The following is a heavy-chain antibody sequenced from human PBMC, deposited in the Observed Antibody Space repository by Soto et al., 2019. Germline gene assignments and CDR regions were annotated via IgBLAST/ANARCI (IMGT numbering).Heavy chain of an antibody. CDR2: ISSSSNNI. J-gene: IGHJ4*02. V-gene: IGHV3-21*01. Sequence: EVQLVESGGGLVKPGGSLRLSCAASGFSLSTYRMNWVRQAPGKGLEWVSSISSSSNNIYYADSVKGRFTISRDNAKNSLFLQVNSLRDEDTAVYFCARDLTTATGAFDYWGQGTLVTVSS. D-gene: IGHD6-13*01. CDR1: GFSLSTYR. CDR3: ARDLTTATGAFDY.